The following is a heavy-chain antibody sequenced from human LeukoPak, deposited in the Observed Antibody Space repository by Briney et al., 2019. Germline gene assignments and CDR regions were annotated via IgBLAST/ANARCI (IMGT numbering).Heavy chain of an antibody. D-gene: IGHD4-23*01. V-gene: IGHV3-23*01. CDR3: AKSPYVGDHGGPSA. J-gene: IGHJ5*02. Sequence: PGGSLRLSCAVSGFTFSNYALIWVRQAPGMGLEWVSSISADGGGTYYAGSVKGRFTISRDDSKKTLFLQMNSLRAEDTAVYYCAKSPYVGDHGGPSAWGQGTLVTVSS. CDR1: GFTFSNYA. CDR2: ISADGGGT.